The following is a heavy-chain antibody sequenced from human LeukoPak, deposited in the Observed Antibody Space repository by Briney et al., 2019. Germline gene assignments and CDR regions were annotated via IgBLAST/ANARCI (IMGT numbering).Heavy chain of an antibody. D-gene: IGHD3-22*01. CDR2: IKQDGSEK. CDR1: GFTFSSYW. J-gene: IGHJ4*02. CDR3: ARMRGYVSSGRDHFAY. V-gene: IGHV3-7*01. Sequence: GGSLRLSCAASGFTFSSYWMSWDRQAPGKGLEWVVNIKQDGSEKYYVDSVKGRFTISRDNAKNSLYLQMNSLRAEDAAVYYCARMRGYVSSGRDHFAYWARGPL.